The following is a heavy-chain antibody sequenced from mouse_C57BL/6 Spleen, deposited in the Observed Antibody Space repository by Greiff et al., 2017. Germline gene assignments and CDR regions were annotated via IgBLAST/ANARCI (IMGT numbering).Heavy chain of an antibody. CDR2: IDPSDSET. CDR1: GYTFTSYW. J-gene: IGHJ2*01. D-gene: IGHD2-13*01. Sequence: QVQLQQPGAELVRPGSSVKLSCKASGYTFTSYWMHWVKQRPIQGLEWIGNIDPSDSETHYNQKFKDKATLTVDKSSSTAYVQLRSLTSEDSAVYYYARETRYFDYWGQGTTLTVSA. V-gene: IGHV1-52*01. CDR3: ARETRYFDY.